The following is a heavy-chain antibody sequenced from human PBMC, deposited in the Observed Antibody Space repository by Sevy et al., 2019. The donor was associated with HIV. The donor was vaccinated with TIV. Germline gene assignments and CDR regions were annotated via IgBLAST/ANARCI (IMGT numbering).Heavy chain of an antibody. J-gene: IGHJ4*02. CDR1: GFTFSSYW. Sequence: GGSLRLSCAASGFTFSSYWMHWVRQAPGKGLVWVSRINSDGSSTNYADSVKGRFTISRDNAKNTLYLQMNSLRAEDTAVYYCARRDSNHQFLIDHWGQGVLVTVSS. D-gene: IGHD2-21*01. CDR2: INSDGSST. V-gene: IGHV3-74*01. CDR3: ARRDSNHQFLIDH.